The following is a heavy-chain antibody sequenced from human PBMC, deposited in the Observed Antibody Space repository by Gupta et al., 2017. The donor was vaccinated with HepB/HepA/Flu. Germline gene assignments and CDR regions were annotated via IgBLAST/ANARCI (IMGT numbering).Heavy chain of an antibody. CDR1: GFTFSSYA. CDR3: ATYRNVLGNDY. D-gene: IGHD3-16*01. Sequence: EVQLLESGGGLVQPGGSLRLSCAASGFTFSSYAMSWVRQAPGKGLEGFSVIGLRGDNIHYADSVKGRFTISRDNSKSTLYLQMNSLRVDDTAVYYCATYRNVLGNDYWGQGTLVSVSS. CDR2: IGLRGDNI. J-gene: IGHJ4*02. V-gene: IGHV3-23*01.